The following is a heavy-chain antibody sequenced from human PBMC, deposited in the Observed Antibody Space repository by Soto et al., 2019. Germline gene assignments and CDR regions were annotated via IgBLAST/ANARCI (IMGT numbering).Heavy chain of an antibody. CDR1: GYIFINYW. V-gene: IGHV5-51*01. J-gene: IGHJ3*02. CDR3: AGGVTTEDAFDI. D-gene: IGHD4-17*01. Sequence: GESLKISCKGSGYIFINYWIGWVRQMPGKGLEWMGIIFPGDSDTRYSPSFQGQVTISADKSISTAYLQWSSLKASDTAVYYCAGGVTTEDAFDIWGQGTMVTV. CDR2: IFPGDSDT.